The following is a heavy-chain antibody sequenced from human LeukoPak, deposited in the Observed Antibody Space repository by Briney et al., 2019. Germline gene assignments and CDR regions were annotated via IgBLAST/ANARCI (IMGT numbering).Heavy chain of an antibody. V-gene: IGHV4-30-4*01. D-gene: IGHD6-6*01. CDR1: GGSISSGDYY. Sequence: SETLSLTCTVSGGSISSGDYYWSWIRQPPGKGLEWIGYIYYSGSTYYNPSLKSRVTISVATSKNQFSLKLSSVTAADTAVYYCARGVYFKNDVFDIWGQGTMVTVSS. CDR2: IYYSGST. J-gene: IGHJ3*02. CDR3: ARGVYFKNDVFDI.